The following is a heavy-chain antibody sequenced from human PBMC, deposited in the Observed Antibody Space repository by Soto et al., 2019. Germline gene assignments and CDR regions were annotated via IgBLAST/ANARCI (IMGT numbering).Heavy chain of an antibody. CDR3: ALSWYSYYFDL. Sequence: PGGSLRLSCAASGFTFSSYGMHWVRQAPGKGLGWVAVIWYYGSDKYYADSVKGRFTISRDNSKNTLYLQINSLRAEDTAVYYCALSWYSYYFDLRGQGTLVTVSS. V-gene: IGHV3-33*08. CDR2: IWYYGSDK. CDR1: GFTFSSYG. J-gene: IGHJ4*02. D-gene: IGHD1-1*01.